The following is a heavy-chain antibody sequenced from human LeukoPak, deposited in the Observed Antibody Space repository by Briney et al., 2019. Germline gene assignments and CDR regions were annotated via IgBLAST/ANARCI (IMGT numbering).Heavy chain of an antibody. J-gene: IGHJ4*02. Sequence: PGGSLRLSCAASGFTFSDSAVHWARQASGKGLEWVGRIRSKANSYATAYAASVKGRFTISRDDSKNTAYLQMNSLKTEDTAVYYCAKVAGFGGSGSQYYFDYWGQGTLVTVSS. CDR3: AKVAGFGGSGSQYYFDY. CDR1: GFTFSDSA. V-gene: IGHV3-73*01. CDR2: IRSKANSYAT. D-gene: IGHD3-10*01.